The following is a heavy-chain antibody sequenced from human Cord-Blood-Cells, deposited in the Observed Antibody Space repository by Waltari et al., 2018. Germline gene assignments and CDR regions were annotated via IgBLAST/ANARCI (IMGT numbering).Heavy chain of an antibody. J-gene: IGHJ5*02. D-gene: IGHD4-17*01. CDR1: GGSISSSSYY. Sequence: QLQLQESGPGLVKPSETLSLTCTVSGGSISSSSYYWGWIRQPPGKGLEWIGCISYSGSTYSSPSLKSRVTISVDTSKNQFSRKLSSVTAADTAVYYCAVTVTNWCDPWGQGTLVTVSS. CDR2: ISYSGST. CDR3: AVTVTNWCDP. V-gene: IGHV4-39*01.